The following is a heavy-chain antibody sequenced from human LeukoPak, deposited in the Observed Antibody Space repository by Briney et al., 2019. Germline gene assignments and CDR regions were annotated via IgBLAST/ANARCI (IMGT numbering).Heavy chain of an antibody. J-gene: IGHJ4*02. V-gene: IGHV1-69*13. CDR2: IIPIFGTA. D-gene: IGHD6-19*01. CDR3: ARSGGIAVMDYFDY. Sequence: ASVKVSCKASGGTFSSYAISWVRQAPGQGLEWMGGIIPIFGTANYAQKFQGRVTITADESTSTAYMELSSLRSEDTAVYYCARSGGIAVMDYFDYWGQGTLVTVSS. CDR1: GGTFSSYA.